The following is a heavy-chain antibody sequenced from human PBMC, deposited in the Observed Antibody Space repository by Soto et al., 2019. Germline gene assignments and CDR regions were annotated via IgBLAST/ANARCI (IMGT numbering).Heavy chain of an antibody. Sequence: SETLSLTCAVYGGSFSGYYWSWIRQPPGKGLEWIGEINHSGSTNYNPSLKSRVTISVDTSKNQFSLKLSSVTAADTAVYYCARPPQHRYSYGYYYGMDVWGQGTTVTVSS. V-gene: IGHV4-34*01. CDR1: GGSFSGYY. J-gene: IGHJ6*02. D-gene: IGHD5-18*01. CDR3: ARPPQHRYSYGYYYGMDV. CDR2: INHSGST.